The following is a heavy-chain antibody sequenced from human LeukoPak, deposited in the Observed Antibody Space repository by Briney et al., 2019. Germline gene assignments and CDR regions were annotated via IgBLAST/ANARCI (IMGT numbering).Heavy chain of an antibody. CDR1: GGRFKSYG. Sequence: ASVKVSCKTIGGRFKSYGFSWVRQAPGQGLEWMGWINPNSGGTNYAQKFQGRVTMTEDTSTDTAYMELSSLRSEDTAVYYCAKGTDSGSYKGYYMDVWGKGTTVTVSS. CDR2: INPNSGGT. D-gene: IGHD1-26*01. CDR3: AKGTDSGSYKGYYMDV. J-gene: IGHJ6*03. V-gene: IGHV1-8*02.